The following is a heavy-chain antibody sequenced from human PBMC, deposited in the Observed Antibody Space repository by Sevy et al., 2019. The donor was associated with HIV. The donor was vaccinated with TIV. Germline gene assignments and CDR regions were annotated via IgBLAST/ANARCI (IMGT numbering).Heavy chain of an antibody. CDR3: ATDQYYDIVTGVDGVDV. Sequence: SETLSLTCRVSGGSVSDGSYFWTWIRQPPGKGLEWIGNIYFSGNTNYNPSLKSRVTISLDTSKNRFSLNLRSVTAADTAVYYCATDQYYDIVTGVDGVDVWGQGTTVTVSS. CDR1: GGSVSDGSYF. D-gene: IGHD3-9*01. J-gene: IGHJ6*02. V-gene: IGHV4-61*03. CDR2: IYFSGNT.